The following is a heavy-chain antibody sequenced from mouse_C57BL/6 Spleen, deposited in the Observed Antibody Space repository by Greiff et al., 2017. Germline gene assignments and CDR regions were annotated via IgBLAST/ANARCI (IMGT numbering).Heavy chain of an antibody. Sequence: VQLQQSGPELVKPGASVKISCKASGYSFTGYYMNWVKQSPEKSLEWIGVINPSTGGTTYNKMFRTKATLTVDKSSSTDYMLLKSLTSEDSSVYYCARAAGVAYWGQGTLVTVSA. D-gene: IGHD6-1*01. CDR3: ARAAGVAY. V-gene: IGHV1-42*01. CDR2: INPSTGGT. CDR1: GYSFTGYY. J-gene: IGHJ3*01.